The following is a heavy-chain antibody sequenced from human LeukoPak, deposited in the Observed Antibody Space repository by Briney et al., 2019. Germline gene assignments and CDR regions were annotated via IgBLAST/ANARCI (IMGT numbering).Heavy chain of an antibody. J-gene: IGHJ4*02. CDR1: DYSISSGYF. CDR3: ARVVAATCDY. D-gene: IGHD6-13*01. V-gene: IGHV4-38-2*02. CDR2: ISHSGTT. Sequence: SETLSLTCFASDYSISSGYFWGWIRRPPGKGLEWIGSISHSGTTYYNPSLKSRVTISVDTSKNAFSLKVSSVTATDTAVYYCARVVAATCDYWGQGTLVTVSS.